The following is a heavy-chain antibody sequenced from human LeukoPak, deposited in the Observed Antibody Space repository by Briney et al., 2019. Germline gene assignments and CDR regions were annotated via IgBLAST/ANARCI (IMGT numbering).Heavy chain of an antibody. CDR3: AKDGGSGYGAGFDY. V-gene: IGHV3-30*18. D-gene: IGHD5-12*01. CDR2: ISYDGSNK. Sequence: PGRSLRLSCAASGFTFSSYGMHWVRQAPGKGLEWVAVISYDGSNKYFADSVKGRFTISRDNSKNTLYLQMNSLRAEDTAVYYCAKDGGSGYGAGFDYWGQGTLVTVSS. CDR1: GFTFSSYG. J-gene: IGHJ4*02.